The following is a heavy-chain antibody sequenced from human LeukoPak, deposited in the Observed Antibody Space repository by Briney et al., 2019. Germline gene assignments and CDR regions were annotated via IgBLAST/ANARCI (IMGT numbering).Heavy chain of an antibody. CDR2: ISGSGGST. J-gene: IGHJ4*02. D-gene: IGHD6-13*01. CDR3: ARDVPPLVSSTSAGDY. CDR1: GLTFSSYA. Sequence: PGGSLRLSCAASGLTFSSYAMSWVRQAPGKGLEWVSAISGSGGSTYYADSVKGRFTISRDNSKNTLYLQMNSLRAEDTAVYYCARDVPPLVSSTSAGDYWGQGTLVTVSS. V-gene: IGHV3-23*01.